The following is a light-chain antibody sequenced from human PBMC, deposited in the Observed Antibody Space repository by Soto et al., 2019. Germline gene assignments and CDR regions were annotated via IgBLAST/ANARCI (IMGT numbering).Light chain of an antibody. V-gene: IGKV3-11*01. Sequence: EIVLTQSPATLSLSPGERATLSCRASQSVSSYLAWYQQKPGQAPRLLIYDASNRATGIPARFSGSGSGTDFTPTISSLEPEDFAVYYCQQRSNWPPGVTFGGGTRLEIK. J-gene: IGKJ5*01. CDR1: QSVSSY. CDR2: DAS. CDR3: QQRSNWPPGVT.